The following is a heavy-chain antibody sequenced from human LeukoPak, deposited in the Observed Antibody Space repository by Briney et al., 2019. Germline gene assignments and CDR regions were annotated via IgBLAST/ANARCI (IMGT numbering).Heavy chain of an antibody. D-gene: IGHD3-10*01. CDR2: TYYRSKWYN. V-gene: IGHV6-1*01. J-gene: IGHJ4*02. CDR3: ARETLMVRGVPSCFDY. CDR1: GDSVSSNSAA. Sequence: SQTLSLTCAISGDSVSSNSAAWNWIRQSPSRGLEWLGRTYYRSKWYNDYAVSVKSRITINPDTSKNQFSLQLNSVTPEDTALYYCARETLMVRGVPSCFDYWGQGTLVTVSS.